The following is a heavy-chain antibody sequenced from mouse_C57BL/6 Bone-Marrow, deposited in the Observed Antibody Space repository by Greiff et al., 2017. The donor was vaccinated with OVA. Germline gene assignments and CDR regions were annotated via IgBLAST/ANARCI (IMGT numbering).Heavy chain of an antibody. CDR1: GYTFTSYW. CDR3: AADSRGFAY. D-gene: IGHD3-2*01. CDR2: IYPNSGST. J-gene: IGHJ3*01. V-gene: IGHV1-64*01. Sequence: VQLQQPGAELVKPGASVKLSCKASGYTFTSYWMHWVKQRPGQGLEWIGMIYPNSGSTNYNEKFKSKATLTVDKSSSTAYMQLSSLTSEDAAVYYCAADSRGFAYWGQGTLVTVSA.